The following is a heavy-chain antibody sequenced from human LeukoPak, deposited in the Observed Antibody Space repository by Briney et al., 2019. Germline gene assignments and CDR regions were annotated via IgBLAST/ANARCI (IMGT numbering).Heavy chain of an antibody. V-gene: IGHV4-59*12. CDR2: IYYSGST. Sequence: SETLSLTCTVSGGSISSYYWSWIRQPPGKELEWIGYIYYSGSTYYNPSLKSRVTISVDTSKNQFSLKLSSVTAADTAVYYCARDAPRGATPFVFDIWGQGTMVTVSS. D-gene: IGHD2-15*01. CDR1: GGSISSYY. CDR3: ARDAPRGATPFVFDI. J-gene: IGHJ3*02.